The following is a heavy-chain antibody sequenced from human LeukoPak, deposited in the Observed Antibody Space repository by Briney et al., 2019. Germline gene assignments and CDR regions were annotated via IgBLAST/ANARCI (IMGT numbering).Heavy chain of an antibody. V-gene: IGHV3-23*01. Sequence: GGSLRLSCAASGFIFSTYAMCWVRQAPGKGLEWVSTISGSGDNTYYADSLKGRFTISRDSSKNTLYLQMNSLRAEDTAVYYCAKQTRTTTAPDYWGQGTLVTVSS. D-gene: IGHD1-1*01. CDR2: ISGSGDNT. CDR1: GFIFSTYA. J-gene: IGHJ4*02. CDR3: AKQTRTTTAPDY.